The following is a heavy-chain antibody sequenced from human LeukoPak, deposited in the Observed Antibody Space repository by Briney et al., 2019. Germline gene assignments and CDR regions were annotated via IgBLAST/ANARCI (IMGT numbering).Heavy chain of an antibody. Sequence: GGSLRLSCAASGFTFTTYSMNWVRQAPGKGLELVSSISSTSSHIFYADSVEGRFTISRDNAKNSLSLQMNSLRAEDTAVYYCARDNVATIRGNYYYYGMDVWGQGTTVTVSS. CDR1: GFTFTTYS. D-gene: IGHD5-12*01. CDR3: ARDNVATIRGNYYYYGMDV. J-gene: IGHJ6*02. V-gene: IGHV3-21*01. CDR2: ISSTSSHI.